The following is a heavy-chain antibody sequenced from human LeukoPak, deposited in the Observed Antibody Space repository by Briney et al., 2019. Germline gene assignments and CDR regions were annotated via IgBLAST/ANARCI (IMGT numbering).Heavy chain of an antibody. J-gene: IGHJ4*02. Sequence: SETLSLTCAVYGGSFSGYYWSWIRQPPGKGLEWIGKINHSGSTNYNPSLKSRVTISVDTSKNQFSLKLSSVTAADTAVYYCARGRQPPRSHRCWRDKYYFDYWGQGTLVTLSS. CDR1: GGSFSGYY. V-gene: IGHV4-34*01. CDR2: INHSGST. D-gene: IGHD2-8*01. CDR3: ARGRQPPRSHRCWRDKYYFDY.